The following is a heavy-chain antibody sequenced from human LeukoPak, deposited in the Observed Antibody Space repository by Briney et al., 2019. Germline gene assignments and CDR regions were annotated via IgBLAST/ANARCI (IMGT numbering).Heavy chain of an antibody. J-gene: IGHJ4*02. CDR2: ISGSGGST. Sequence: GGSLRLSCAASGLTFSSYAMSWVRQAPGKGLEWVSAISGSGGSTYYADSVKGRFTISRDNSKNTLYLQMNSLRAEDTAVYYCARKGLDGYSYGYPFDYWGQGTLVTVSS. V-gene: IGHV3-23*01. CDR3: ARKGLDGYSYGYPFDY. D-gene: IGHD5-18*01. CDR1: GLTFSSYA.